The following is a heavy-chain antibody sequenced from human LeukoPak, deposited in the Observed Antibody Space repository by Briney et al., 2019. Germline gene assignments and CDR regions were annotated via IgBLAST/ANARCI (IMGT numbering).Heavy chain of an antibody. CDR2: INPNNVGT. V-gene: IGHV1-2*02. CDR3: VFRPHNSAYYGAFDY. J-gene: IGHJ4*02. CDR1: GYTFTGDY. Sequence: ASVKISCKASGYTFTGDYMHWVRQAPGQGLECMGWINPNNVGTHYAQKFQSTVTLSRDTSISTDYMELSSLRSDDTAVYYCVFRPHNSAYYGAFDYWGQGTLVTVSS. D-gene: IGHD1-26*01.